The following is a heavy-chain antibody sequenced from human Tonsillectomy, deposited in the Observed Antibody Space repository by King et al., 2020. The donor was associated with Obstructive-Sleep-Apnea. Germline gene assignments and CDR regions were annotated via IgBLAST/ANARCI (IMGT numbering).Heavy chain of an antibody. J-gene: IGHJ5*02. V-gene: IGHV4-30-4*01. D-gene: IGHD2-2*01. CDR1: GGSISSGDYY. CDR3: ARRKIGYCSSTSCYEGVRRWFDP. CDR2: IYYSGSP. Sequence: QLQESGPGLVKPSQTLSLTCTVSGGSISSGDYYWSWIRQPPGKGLEWIGFIYYSGSPYYNPPLKSRVTISVDTSKNQFSLKLSSVTAADTAVYYCARRKIGYCSSTSCYEGVRRWFDPWGQGTLVTVSS.